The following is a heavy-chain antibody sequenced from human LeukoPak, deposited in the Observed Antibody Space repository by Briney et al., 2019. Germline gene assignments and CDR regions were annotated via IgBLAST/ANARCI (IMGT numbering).Heavy chain of an antibody. CDR2: IKGKTDGGTT. D-gene: IGHD4/OR15-4a*01. CDR3: STEGAY. V-gene: IGHV3-15*01. CDR1: GFTFINAW. J-gene: IGHJ4*02. Sequence: GGSLRLSCAASGFTFINAWVSWVRQTPGRGLEWVGRIKGKTDGGTTDYAAPVQGRFTISRDDSRATVYLHMNSLKSEDTAVYYCSTEGAYWGQGTLVTVSS.